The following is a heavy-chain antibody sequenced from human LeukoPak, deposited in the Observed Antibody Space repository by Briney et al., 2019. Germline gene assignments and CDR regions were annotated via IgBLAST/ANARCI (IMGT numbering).Heavy chain of an antibody. J-gene: IGHJ4*02. CDR3: ARVDIDYGGNPDY. V-gene: IGHV4-59*01. D-gene: IGHD4-23*01. Sequence: SETLSLTCTVSGGSISSYYWSWIRQPPGKGLEWIGYIYYSGSTNYNPSLKSRVTISVDTSKNQFSLKLSFVTAADTAVYYCARVDIDYGGNPDYWGQGTLVTVSS. CDR2: IYYSGST. CDR1: GGSISSYY.